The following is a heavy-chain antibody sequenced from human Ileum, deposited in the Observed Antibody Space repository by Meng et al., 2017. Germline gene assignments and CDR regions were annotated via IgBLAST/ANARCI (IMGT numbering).Heavy chain of an antibody. Sequence: QVPVQRWGAGLLKPSETLSLTCAVYGGSFSGYYWSWIRQPPGKGLEWIGEINHSGSTNYNPSLKSRVTISVDTSKNQFSLKLSSVTAADTAVYYCARGGHDSSGYYSFDYWAREPWSPSPQ. J-gene: IGHJ4*02. D-gene: IGHD3-22*01. CDR2: INHSGST. CDR3: ARGGHDSSGYYSFDY. CDR1: GGSFSGYY. V-gene: IGHV4-34*01.